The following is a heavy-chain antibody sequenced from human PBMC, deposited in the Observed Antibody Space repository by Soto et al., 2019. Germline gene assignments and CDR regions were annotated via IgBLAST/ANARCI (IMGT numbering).Heavy chain of an antibody. Sequence: QVQLVQSGAEVKKLGASVKVSCQTSGYSFTRYGVSWVRQDPGQGLEWMGWISPFNGNTNDAHHFSGKITMTTDTSTNTAYLEVMSLTYDDTSVYFCVRDYSSFPAVWGQGTLVNVSS. CDR2: ISPFNGNT. J-gene: IGHJ4*02. CDR3: VRDYSSFPAV. V-gene: IGHV1-18*01. CDR1: GYSFTRYG. D-gene: IGHD3-22*01.